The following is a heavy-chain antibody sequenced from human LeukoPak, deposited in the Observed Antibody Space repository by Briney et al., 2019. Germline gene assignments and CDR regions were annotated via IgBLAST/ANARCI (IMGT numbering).Heavy chain of an antibody. Sequence: GGSLRLSCTVSGFTFQTYSMNWVRQAPGKGLEWVSSISSSSSYIYYADSVKGRFTISRDNAKNSLYLQMNSLRAEDTAVYYCAREELLGAFDIWGQGTMVTVSS. CDR2: ISSSSSYI. J-gene: IGHJ3*02. V-gene: IGHV3-21*01. CDR3: AREELLGAFDI. D-gene: IGHD1-26*01. CDR1: GFTFQTYS.